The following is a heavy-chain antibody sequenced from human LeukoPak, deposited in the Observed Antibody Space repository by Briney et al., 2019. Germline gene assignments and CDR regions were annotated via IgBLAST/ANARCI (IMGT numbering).Heavy chain of an antibody. D-gene: IGHD6-13*01. J-gene: IGHJ6*03. V-gene: IGHV3-7*04. Sequence: GGSLRLSCAASGFTFSSYWMSWVRRAPGKGLEWVANIKQDGSEKYYVDSVKGRFTISRDNAENSLYLQMNSLRAEDTAVYYCARVYSSSLWSYYYYMDVWGKGTTVTVSS. CDR2: IKQDGSEK. CDR1: GFTFSSYW. CDR3: ARVYSSSLWSYYYYMDV.